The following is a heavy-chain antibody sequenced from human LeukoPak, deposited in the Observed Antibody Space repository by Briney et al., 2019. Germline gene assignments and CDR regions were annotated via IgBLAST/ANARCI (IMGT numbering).Heavy chain of an antibody. V-gene: IGHV3-23*01. D-gene: IGHD6-19*01. CDR2: ISGSGGST. J-gene: IGHJ4*02. Sequence: GGSLRLSCAASGFTFTSYAMTWVRQAPGKGLEWVSAISGSGGSTYYGDSVKGRFTISRDNSKNTLYLQMNSLRAEDTAVYYCAKGASGWYGDYFDYWGQGTLVTVSS. CDR1: GFTFTSYA. CDR3: AKGASGWYGDYFDY.